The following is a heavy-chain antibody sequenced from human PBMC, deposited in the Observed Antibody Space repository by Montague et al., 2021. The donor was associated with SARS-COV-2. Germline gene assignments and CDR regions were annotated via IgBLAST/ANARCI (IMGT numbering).Heavy chain of an antibody. D-gene: IGHD6-19*01. J-gene: IGHJ4*02. V-gene: IGHV3-23*01. CDR1: GFTFSSYT. Sequence: SMRISCAASGFTFSSYTITWVRQAPGKGLEWVSGISGSGGSTYYADSVRGRFTISRDNSKNTLYLQMNSLRAEDTAVYYCAKDRFSSGWFGGLDYWGQGTLVTVSS. CDR3: AKDRFSSGWFGGLDY. CDR2: ISGSGGST.